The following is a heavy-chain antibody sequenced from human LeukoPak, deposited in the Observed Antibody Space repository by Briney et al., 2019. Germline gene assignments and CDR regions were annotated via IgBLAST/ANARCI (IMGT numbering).Heavy chain of an antibody. J-gene: IGHJ4*01. CDR2: ISYDGSGN. D-gene: IGHD3-10*01. V-gene: IGHV3-30*18. Sequence: PGGSLRLSCAASGFIFTDYWMHWVRQAPGKGLEWLAVISYDGSGNYYADSVKGRFTISRDNNQNTLHLQMNSLRPEDTAVYYCAKEVQYYFGSRTYYDFVGFDYWGLGALVTVSS. CDR3: AKEVQYYFGSRTYYDFVGFDY. CDR1: GFIFTDYW.